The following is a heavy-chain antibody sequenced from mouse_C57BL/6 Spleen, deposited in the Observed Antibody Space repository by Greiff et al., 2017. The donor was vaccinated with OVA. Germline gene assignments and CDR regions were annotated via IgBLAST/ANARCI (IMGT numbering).Heavy chain of an antibody. Sequence: VHLVESGPELVKPGASVKISCKASGYAFSSSWMNWVKQRPGKGLEWIGRIYPGDGDTNYNGKFKGKATLTADKSSSTAYMQLSSLTSEDSAVYFCARSISTMITTEAWFAYWGQGTLVTVSA. V-gene: IGHV1-82*01. D-gene: IGHD2-4*01. CDR1: GYAFSSSW. CDR2: IYPGDGDT. J-gene: IGHJ3*01. CDR3: ARSISTMITTEAWFAY.